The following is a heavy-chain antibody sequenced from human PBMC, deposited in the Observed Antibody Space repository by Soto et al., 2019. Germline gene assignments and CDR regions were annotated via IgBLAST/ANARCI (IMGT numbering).Heavy chain of an antibody. CDR3: ARDSNTYYYGSGQTKLDY. J-gene: IGHJ4*02. V-gene: IGHV4-30-4*01. Sequence: PSETLSLTCTVSGGSISSGDYYWSWIRQPPGKGLEWIGYIYYSGSTYYNPSLKSRVTISVDTSKNQFSLKLSSVTAADTAVYYCARDSNTYYYGSGQTKLDYWGQGTLVTVSS. D-gene: IGHD3-10*01. CDR1: GGSISSGDYY. CDR2: IYYSGST.